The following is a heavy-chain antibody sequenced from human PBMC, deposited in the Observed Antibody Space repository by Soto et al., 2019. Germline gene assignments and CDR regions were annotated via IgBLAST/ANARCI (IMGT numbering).Heavy chain of an antibody. CDR3: AKDIDSSSSGQDY. V-gene: IGHV3-9*01. Sequence: EVQLVESGGGLVQPGRSLRLSCAASGFTFDDYAMHWVRQAPGKGLEWVSGISWNGGNIGYADSVKGRFTISRANAKNSLSLQMNRLRADDTAMYFCAKDIDSSSSGQDYWGQGTPVTVSS. CDR2: ISWNGGNI. J-gene: IGHJ4*02. CDR1: GFTFDDYA. D-gene: IGHD6-6*01.